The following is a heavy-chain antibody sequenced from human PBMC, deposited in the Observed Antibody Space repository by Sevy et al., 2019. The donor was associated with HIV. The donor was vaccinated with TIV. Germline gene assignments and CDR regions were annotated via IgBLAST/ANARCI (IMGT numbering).Heavy chain of an antibody. CDR2: MYYTGIT. CDR3: GTMNYSSAAPGSWFDP. Sequence: SETLSLTCTVSGGSISSYYWSWIRQPPGKGLEWIGYMYYTGITNYNPSLKSRVTISVDTSKNQVSLKLSSVTAADTAVYYCGTMNYSSAAPGSWFDPWGQGTLVTVSS. V-gene: IGHV4-59*01. D-gene: IGHD3-10*01. J-gene: IGHJ5*02. CDR1: GGSISSYY.